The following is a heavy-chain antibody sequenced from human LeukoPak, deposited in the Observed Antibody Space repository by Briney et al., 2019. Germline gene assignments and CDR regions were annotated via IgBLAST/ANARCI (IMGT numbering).Heavy chain of an antibody. V-gene: IGHV4-34*01. Sequence: TSETLSLTCAVYGGSFSGYYWSWIRQPPGKGLEWIGEINHSGSTNYNPSLKSRVTISVDTSKNQFSLKLGSVTAADTAVYYCARGARIRNYYYDSSGYPYYFDYWGQGTLVTVSS. CDR1: GGSFSGYY. D-gene: IGHD3-22*01. CDR2: INHSGST. CDR3: ARGARIRNYYYDSSGYPYYFDY. J-gene: IGHJ4*02.